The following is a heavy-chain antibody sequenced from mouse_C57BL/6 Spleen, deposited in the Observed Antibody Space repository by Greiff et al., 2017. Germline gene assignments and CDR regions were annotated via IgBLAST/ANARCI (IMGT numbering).Heavy chain of an antibody. CDR2: IDPSDSET. V-gene: IGHV1-52*01. D-gene: IGHD2-4*01. J-gene: IGHJ1*03. Sequence: QVQLQQPGAELVRPGSSVKLSCKASGYTFTSYWMHWVKQRPIQGLEWIGNIDPSDSETHYNQKFKDKATLTVDKSSSTAYMQLSSLTSEDSAVYYCARRGDYDQYFDVWGTGTTVTVSS. CDR1: GYTFTSYW. CDR3: ARRGDYDQYFDV.